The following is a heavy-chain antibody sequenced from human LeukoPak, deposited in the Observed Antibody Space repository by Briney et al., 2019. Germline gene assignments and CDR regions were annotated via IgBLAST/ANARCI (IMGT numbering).Heavy chain of an antibody. V-gene: IGHV3-7*01. J-gene: IGHJ6*02. CDR1: GFTFSSYW. D-gene: IGHD2-15*01. CDR3: AREVTGGSFPYYYYGMDV. Sequence: GGSLRLSCAASGFTFSSYWMSWVRQAPGKGLEWVANIKQDGSEKYYVDSVKGRFTISRDNAKNSLYLQMNSLRAEDTAVYYCAREVTGGSFPYYYYGMDVWGQGTTVTVSS. CDR2: IKQDGSEK.